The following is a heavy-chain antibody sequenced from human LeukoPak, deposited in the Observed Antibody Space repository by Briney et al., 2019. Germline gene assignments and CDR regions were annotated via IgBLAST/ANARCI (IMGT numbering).Heavy chain of an antibody. Sequence: QPGGSLRLSCAASGFTFDDYAMHWVRQAPGKGLEWVSGIKWNSGSIGSADSVRGRFTISRDNAKNSLYLQMNSLRAEDTALYYCVKESDGKSSDHWGQGTLVTVSS. CDR3: VKESDGKSSDH. CDR1: GFTFDDYA. D-gene: IGHD1-26*01. J-gene: IGHJ4*02. V-gene: IGHV3-9*01. CDR2: IKWNSGSI.